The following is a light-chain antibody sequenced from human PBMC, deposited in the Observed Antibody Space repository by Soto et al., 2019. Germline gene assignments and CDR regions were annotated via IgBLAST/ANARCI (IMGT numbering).Light chain of an antibody. CDR1: QSFSGY. Sequence: EIVLTQSPATLSLSPGETATLSCRASQSFSGYIGWYQQKPGQAPRLLIYADSNRATGIPARFSGSGSGTDFTLTISRLEPEDFAVYYCQQYGGSPRTFGQGTKV. V-gene: IGKV3-20*01. CDR2: ADS. J-gene: IGKJ1*01. CDR3: QQYGGSPRT.